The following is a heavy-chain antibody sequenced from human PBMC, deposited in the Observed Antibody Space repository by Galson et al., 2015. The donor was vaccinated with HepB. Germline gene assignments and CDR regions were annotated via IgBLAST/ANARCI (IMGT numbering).Heavy chain of an antibody. Sequence: TLSLTCTVSGGSISGAGYYWSWIRQHPGKGLEYIGYIYYSGSTDYNPSLKSRVTISVDTSKNQFSLQLTSVTAADTAVYYCARYYGGNSFFDYWGQGILVTVSS. CDR2: IYYSGST. CDR1: GGSISGAGYY. D-gene: IGHD4-23*01. J-gene: IGHJ4*02. V-gene: IGHV4-31*03. CDR3: ARYYGGNSFFDY.